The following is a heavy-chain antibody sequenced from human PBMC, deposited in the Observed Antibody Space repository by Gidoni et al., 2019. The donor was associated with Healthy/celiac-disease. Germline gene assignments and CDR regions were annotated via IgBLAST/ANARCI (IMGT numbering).Heavy chain of an antibody. CDR3: TRDNLYYDFWSGYQHYYYYGMDV. CDR2: IYTSGGT. D-gene: IGHD3-3*01. CDR1: CGSTSSGSYT. Sequence: QVQLQESGPGPVKPSQTLSATCTVSCGSTSSGSYTWSWIRVPAGKGLEWVGRIYTSGGTTYNPSLKGRVTISVDTSKYQSSLKLGSVTAADAAVYYCTRDNLYYDFWSGYQHYYYYGMDVWGQGTTVTVSS. J-gene: IGHJ6*02. V-gene: IGHV4-61*02.